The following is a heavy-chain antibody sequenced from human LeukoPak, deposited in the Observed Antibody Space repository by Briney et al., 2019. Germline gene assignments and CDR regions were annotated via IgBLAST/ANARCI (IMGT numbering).Heavy chain of an antibody. CDR3: AREEYSSSWYLSSWFDP. D-gene: IGHD6-13*01. V-gene: IGHV4-34*01. CDR2: INHSGST. Sequence: PSETLSLTCAVYGGSFSGYYWSWIRQPPGKGLEWIGEINHSGSTNYNPSLKSRVTISVDTSKNQFSLKLSSVTAADTAVYYCAREEYSSSWYLSSWFDPWGQGTLVTVSS. J-gene: IGHJ5*02. CDR1: GGSFSGYY.